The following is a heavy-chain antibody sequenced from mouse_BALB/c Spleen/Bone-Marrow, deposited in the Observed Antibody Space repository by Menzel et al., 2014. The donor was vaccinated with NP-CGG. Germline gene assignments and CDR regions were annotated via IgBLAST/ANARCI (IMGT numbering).Heavy chain of an antibody. V-gene: IGHV1-7*01. CDR3: ARSGDYGGFDY. Sequence: QVQLQQPGAELAKPGASEKMSCKASGYTFTSYWMHWVKQRPGQGLEWIGYINPSTGYTEYNQKFKDKATLTADKSSSTAYMQLSSLTSEDSAVYYCARSGDYGGFDYWGQGTTLTVSS. D-gene: IGHD2-4*01. J-gene: IGHJ2*01. CDR1: GYTFTSYW. CDR2: INPSTGYT.